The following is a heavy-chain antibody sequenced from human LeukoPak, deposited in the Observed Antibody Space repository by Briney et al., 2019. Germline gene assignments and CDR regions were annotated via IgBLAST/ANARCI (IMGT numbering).Heavy chain of an antibody. D-gene: IGHD6-6*01. V-gene: IGHV1-2*02. Sequence: ASVKVSCKASGYTFTAYYIHWVRQAPGQGLEWMGWINPNSGVTNYAQKFQGRVTMTRDTSISTAYMELSRLRSDDTAVYYCARDSSGNTYYYYYYMDVWGKGTTVTVSS. J-gene: IGHJ6*03. CDR2: INPNSGVT. CDR3: ARDSSGNTYYYYYYMDV. CDR1: GYTFTAYY.